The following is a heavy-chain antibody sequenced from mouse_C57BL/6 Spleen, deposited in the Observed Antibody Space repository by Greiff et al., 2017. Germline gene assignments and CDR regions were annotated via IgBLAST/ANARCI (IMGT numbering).Heavy chain of an antibody. J-gene: IGHJ4*01. V-gene: IGHV1-82*01. CDR3: ARGGSHYAMDY. Sequence: QVQLQQSGPELVKPGASVKISCKASGYAFSSSWMNWVKQRPGKGLEWIGRIYPGDGDTKYNGKFKGKGTLTADKSSSTAYMQLSSLTSEDSAVYFCARGGSHYAMDYWGQGTSVTVSS. CDR1: GYAFSSSW. CDR2: IYPGDGDT.